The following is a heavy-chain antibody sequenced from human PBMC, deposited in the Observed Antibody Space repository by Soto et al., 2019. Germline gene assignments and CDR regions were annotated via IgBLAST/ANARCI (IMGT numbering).Heavy chain of an antibody. CDR3: ARGEVTTTLDAFEI. CDR2: IFYSGNT. CDR1: GGSISSFY. D-gene: IGHD5-12*01. J-gene: IGHJ3*02. V-gene: IGHV4-59*01. Sequence: QVQLQESGPGLVKPSETLSLTCTVSGGSISSFYWSWIRQPPGKGLEWIGYIFYSGNTNYNPSLKSRVTLSVDTSKNQFSLRLSSVTAADAAVYYCARGEVTTTLDAFEIWGQGTLVTVSS.